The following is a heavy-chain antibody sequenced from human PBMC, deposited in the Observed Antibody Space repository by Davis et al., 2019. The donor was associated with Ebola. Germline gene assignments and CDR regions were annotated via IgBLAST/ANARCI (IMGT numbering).Heavy chain of an antibody. CDR3: ARGRDFWRN. J-gene: IGHJ4*02. CDR1: GGSISTTSYY. CDR2: IFYTGST. D-gene: IGHD3-3*01. Sequence: SETLSLTCTVSGGSISTTSYYWGWIRQPPGKGLEWIGSIFYTGSTFYNPSLKSRVSISVATSKNQFTLKLSSVTAADTAVYYCARGRDFWRNWGQGTLVTVSS. V-gene: IGHV4-39*02.